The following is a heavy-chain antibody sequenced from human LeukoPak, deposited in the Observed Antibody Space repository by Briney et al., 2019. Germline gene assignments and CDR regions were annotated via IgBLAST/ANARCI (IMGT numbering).Heavy chain of an antibody. V-gene: IGHV4-61*01. CDR3: AREVIVGATGYYYYGMDV. J-gene: IGHJ6*02. D-gene: IGHD1-26*01. CDR2: VYYSGST. CDR1: GGSVSSGSYF. Sequence: SETLSLTCTVSGGSVSSGSYFWTWIRQPPGKGLEWIGYVYYSGSTNYNPSLKSRVIISVDTSKNQFSLKVSSVTAADTAVYYCAREVIVGATGYYYYGMDVWGQGTTVTVSS.